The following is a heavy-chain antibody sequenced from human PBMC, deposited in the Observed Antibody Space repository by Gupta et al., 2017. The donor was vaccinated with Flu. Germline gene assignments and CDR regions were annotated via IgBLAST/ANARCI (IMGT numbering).Heavy chain of an antibody. V-gene: IGHV2-5*02. CDR1: GFALSTHGLC. CDR3: VHSPYYYYYYGLDV. Sequence: QINLKESGPTAVHHTETLTPASTFSGFALSTHGLCVVGIRQSPGKDPEWLALIYWDNDKRYTPSLKSRLTITKDTSKNQVVLTMTNMDPVDTATYYCVHSPYYYYYYGLDVWGQGTTVTVSS. J-gene: IGHJ6*02. CDR2: IYWDNDK.